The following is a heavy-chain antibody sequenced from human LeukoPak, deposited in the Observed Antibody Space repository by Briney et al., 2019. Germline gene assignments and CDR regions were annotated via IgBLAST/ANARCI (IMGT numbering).Heavy chain of an antibody. J-gene: IGHJ4*02. CDR3: ATATYYYDSSQAITFDY. Sequence: ASVKVSCKVSGYTLTELSMHWVRQAPGKGLEWMGGFDPEDGETIYAQKFQGRVTMTEDTSTDTAYMELSGLRSEDTAVYYCATATYYYDSSQAITFDYWGQGTLVTVSS. CDR2: FDPEDGET. D-gene: IGHD3-22*01. CDR1: GYTLTELS. V-gene: IGHV1-24*01.